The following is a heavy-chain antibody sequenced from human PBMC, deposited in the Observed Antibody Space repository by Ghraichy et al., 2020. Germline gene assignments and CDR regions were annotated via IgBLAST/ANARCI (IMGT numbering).Heavy chain of an antibody. V-gene: IGHV3-33*01. J-gene: IGHJ4*02. Sequence: GGSLRLSCAASGFTFNNYSMHWVRQPLGKGLEWVALIWYDGGSKYYADSVEGRFTISRDKSKNTLYLQMDSLRVEDTAVYYCARASPENVATGPGDYWGQGTLVTVVS. D-gene: IGHD1-14*01. CDR3: ARASPENVATGPGDY. CDR1: GFTFNNYS. CDR2: IWYDGGSK.